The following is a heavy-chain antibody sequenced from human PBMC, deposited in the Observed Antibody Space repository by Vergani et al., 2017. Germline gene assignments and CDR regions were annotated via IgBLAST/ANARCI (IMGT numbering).Heavy chain of an antibody. D-gene: IGHD3-3*01. CDR1: GGSISSGSYY. V-gene: IGHV4-61*02. Sequence: QVQLQESGPGLVKPSQTLSLTCTVSGGSISSGSYYWSWIRQPAGKGLEWIGRIYTSGSTNYNPSLKSRVTMSVDTSKNQFSLKLSYVTAADTAVYYCASRNCWSGYYRPHYYYYYMDVWGKGTTVTVSS. CDR2: IYTSGST. J-gene: IGHJ6*03. CDR3: ASRNCWSGYYRPHYYYYYMDV.